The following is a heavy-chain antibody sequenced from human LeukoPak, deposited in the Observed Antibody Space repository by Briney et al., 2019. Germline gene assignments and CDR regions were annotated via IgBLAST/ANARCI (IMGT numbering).Heavy chain of an antibody. D-gene: IGHD5-18*01. CDR3: ASRQNSDAFDI. CDR2: IIPIFGTA. Sequence: SVKVSCKASGYTFTSYGISWVRQAPGQGLEWMGGIIPIFGTANYAQKFQGRVTITADESTSTAYMELSSLRSEDTAVYYCASRQNSDAFDIWGQGTMVTVSS. V-gene: IGHV1-69*13. J-gene: IGHJ3*02. CDR1: GYTFTSYG.